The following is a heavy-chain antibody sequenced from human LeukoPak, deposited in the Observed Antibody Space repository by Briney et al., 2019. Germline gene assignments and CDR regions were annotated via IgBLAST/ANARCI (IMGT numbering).Heavy chain of an antibody. CDR3: AGDFDY. CDR2: IRSAGSDK. Sequence: GGSLRLSCAASGFTFSSYAMSWVRQAPGKGLEWVAFIRSAGSDKYYADSVKGRFTISRDNSKNMLYLQMSSLRAEDTAVYYCAGDFDYWGQGTLVTVSS. CDR1: GFTFSSYA. J-gene: IGHJ4*02. V-gene: IGHV3-30*02.